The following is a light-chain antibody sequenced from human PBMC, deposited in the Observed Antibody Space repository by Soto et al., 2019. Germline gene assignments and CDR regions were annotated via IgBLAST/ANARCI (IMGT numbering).Light chain of an antibody. Sequence: QSVLTQPPSVSGAPGQTVTISCTGTSSNIGAGFDVHWYQQLLGAAPKLLIYANTDRPSGVPARFSGSKSVTSASLAITGLQPEDEADYFCLSYDTSLRGVFGGGTKLTVL. V-gene: IGLV1-40*01. CDR3: LSYDTSLRGV. CDR1: SSNIGAGFD. J-gene: IGLJ2*01. CDR2: ANT.